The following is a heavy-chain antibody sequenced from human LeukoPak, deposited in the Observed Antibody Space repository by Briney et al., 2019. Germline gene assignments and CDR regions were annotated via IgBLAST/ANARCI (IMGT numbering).Heavy chain of an antibody. Sequence: HSGGSLRLSCAASGFTFSSYAMSWVRQAPGKGLEWVSFISPSADRTSNADSVEGRFTISRDNPRNTLYLQLNSLRDEDTAVYYCAIMHGYYDGSGYGVQWGEGTLVTVSS. CDR3: AIMHGYYDGSGYGVQ. J-gene: IGHJ4*02. CDR1: GFTFSSYA. V-gene: IGHV3-23*01. D-gene: IGHD3-22*01. CDR2: ISPSADRT.